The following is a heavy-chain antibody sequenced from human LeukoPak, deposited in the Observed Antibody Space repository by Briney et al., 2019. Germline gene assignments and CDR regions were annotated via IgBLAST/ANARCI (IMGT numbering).Heavy chain of an antibody. CDR3: ARSITMVRGVNNWFDP. CDR2: IYSGGST. Sequence: GGSLRLSCAASGLTVSSNYMIWVRQAPGKGLEWVSVIYSGGSTYYADSVKGRFTISRDNSKNTLYLQMNSLRVEDTAVYYCARSITMVRGVNNWFDPWGQGALVTVSS. V-gene: IGHV3-53*01. D-gene: IGHD3-10*01. CDR1: GLTVSSNY. J-gene: IGHJ5*02.